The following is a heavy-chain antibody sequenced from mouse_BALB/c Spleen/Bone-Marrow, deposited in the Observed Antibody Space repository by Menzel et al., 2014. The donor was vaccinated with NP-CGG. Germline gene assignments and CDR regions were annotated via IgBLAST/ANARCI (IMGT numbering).Heavy chain of an antibody. D-gene: IGHD2-4*01. Sequence: EVMLVESGGDLVKPGGSLKLSCAASGFTFSTYGMSWVRQTPDKRPEWVAAISNGGIYTYYPDTVKGRFTISRDNAKNTLYLQMSSLKSEDTAMYYCVRPYDYGTWFAYWGQGTLVTVSA. CDR2: ISNGGIYT. J-gene: IGHJ3*01. CDR1: GFTFSTYG. V-gene: IGHV5-6*01. CDR3: VRPYDYGTWFAY.